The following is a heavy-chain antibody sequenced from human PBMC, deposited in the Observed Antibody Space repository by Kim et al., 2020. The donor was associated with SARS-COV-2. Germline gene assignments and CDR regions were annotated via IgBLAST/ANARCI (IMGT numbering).Heavy chain of an antibody. J-gene: IGHJ4*02. D-gene: IGHD3-16*02. CDR1: GYTFTSYG. CDR2: ISAYNGNT. Sequence: ASVKVSCKASGYTFTSYGISWVRQAPGQGLEWMGRISAYNGNTNYAQKLQGRVTMTTDTSTSTAYMELRSLRSDDTAVYYCARDGVYDYVWGSYRQRRYDYWGQGTLVTVSS. V-gene: IGHV1-18*01. CDR3: ARDGVYDYVWGSYRQRRYDY.